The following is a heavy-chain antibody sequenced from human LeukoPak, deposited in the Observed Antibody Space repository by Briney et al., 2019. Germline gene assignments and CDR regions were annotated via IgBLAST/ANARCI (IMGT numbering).Heavy chain of an antibody. V-gene: IGHV1-18*01. D-gene: IGHD3-22*01. CDR2: ISVYNGST. Sequence: ASVKVSCTPSGYTFTSYGISWVRQAPGPGLEWMGWISVYNGSTNYAQKLQGRVTMTTDTSTSTAYMELRSLRSDDTAVYYCARYYYGSSGYCPDDYWGQGTLVTVSS. J-gene: IGHJ4*02. CDR1: GYTFTSYG. CDR3: ARYYYGSSGYCPDDY.